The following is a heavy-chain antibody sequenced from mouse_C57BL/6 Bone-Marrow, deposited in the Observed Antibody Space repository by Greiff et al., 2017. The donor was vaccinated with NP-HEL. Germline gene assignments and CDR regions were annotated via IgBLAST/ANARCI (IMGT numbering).Heavy chain of an antibody. Sequence: QVQLKQSGAELVKPGASVKLSCKASGYTFTSYWMQWVKQRPGQGLEWIGEIDPSDSYTNYNQKFKGKATLTVDTSSSTAYMQLSSLTSEDSAVYYCARESYYGSSYPYWYFDVWGTGTTVTVSS. CDR3: ARESYYGSSYPYWYFDV. CDR2: IDPSDSYT. J-gene: IGHJ1*03. V-gene: IGHV1-50*01. D-gene: IGHD1-1*01. CDR1: GYTFTSYW.